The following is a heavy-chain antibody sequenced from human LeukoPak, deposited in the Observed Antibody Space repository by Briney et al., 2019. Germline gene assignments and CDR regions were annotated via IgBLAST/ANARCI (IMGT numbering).Heavy chain of an antibody. CDR1: GFIFGAYW. CDR3: ARSQFDN. J-gene: IGHJ4*01. CDR2: IDGDGSTT. Sequence: GGSLRLSCESAGFIFGAYWMLWVRQAPGKGLVWVSRIDGDGSTTTYADSVKGRFTISRDNAKNTLYLQMNSLRAEDTAVYYCARSQFDNWGQGTLVTVSS. V-gene: IGHV3-74*01.